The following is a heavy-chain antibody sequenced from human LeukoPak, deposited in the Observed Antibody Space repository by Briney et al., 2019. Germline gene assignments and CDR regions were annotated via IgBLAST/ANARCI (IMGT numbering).Heavy chain of an antibody. V-gene: IGHV1-2*02. CDR1: VYTFTGHY. CDR3: ARDYYADY. CDR2: INPNSGVT. D-gene: IGHD3-10*01. J-gene: IGHJ4*02. Sequence: ASVKVSCKASVYTFTGHYMHWVRQAPGQGLEWMGWINPNSGVTNYAQKFQGRVTMTRDTSISTAYMDLSRLRSDDTAVYYCARDYYADYWGQGTPVTVSS.